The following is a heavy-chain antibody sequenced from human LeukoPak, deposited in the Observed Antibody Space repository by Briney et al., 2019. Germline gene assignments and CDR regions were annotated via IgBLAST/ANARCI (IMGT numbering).Heavy chain of an antibody. CDR2: ISWNSGSI. CDR1: GFTFDDYA. D-gene: IGHD3-10*01. CDR3: AKAHMVRGVFYPFDY. Sequence: PGRSLRLSCAASGFTFDDYAMHWVRQAPGKGPEWVSGISWNSGSIGYADSVKGRFTISRDNAKNSLYLQMNSLRAEDTALYYCAKAHMVRGVFYPFDYWGQGTLVTVSS. V-gene: IGHV3-9*01. J-gene: IGHJ4*02.